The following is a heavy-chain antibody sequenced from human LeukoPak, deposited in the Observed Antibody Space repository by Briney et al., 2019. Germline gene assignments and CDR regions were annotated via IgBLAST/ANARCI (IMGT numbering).Heavy chain of an antibody. CDR2: IYHSGST. J-gene: IGHJ5*02. Sequence: SETLSLTCTVSGYSISSGYYWGWIRQPPGKGLEWIGSIYHSGSTYYNPSLKSRVTISVDTSKNQFSLKLSSVTAADTAVYYCARTFSGSYYIVNWFDPWGQGTLVTVSS. V-gene: IGHV4-38-2*02. CDR3: ARTFSGSYYIVNWFDP. D-gene: IGHD3-10*01. CDR1: GYSISSGYY.